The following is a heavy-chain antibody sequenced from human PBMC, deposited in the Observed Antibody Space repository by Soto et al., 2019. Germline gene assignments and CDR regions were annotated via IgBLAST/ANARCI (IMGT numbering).Heavy chain of an antibody. D-gene: IGHD1-26*01. V-gene: IGHV3-23*01. Sequence: GGSLRLSCAASGFTFSSYAMSWVRQAPGKGLEWVSAISGSGGSTYYADSGKGRFTISRDNSKNTLYLQMNSLRAEDTAVYYCAKGGGVGTTPQNDGFDIWGQGTMVTVSS. CDR1: GFTFSSYA. J-gene: IGHJ3*02. CDR2: ISGSGGST. CDR3: AKGGGVGTTPQNDGFDI.